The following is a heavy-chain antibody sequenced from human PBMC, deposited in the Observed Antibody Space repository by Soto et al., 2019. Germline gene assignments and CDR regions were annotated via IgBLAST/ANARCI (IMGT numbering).Heavy chain of an antibody. Sequence: EAQVVESGGGLVQPGRSLRLSCVASGFDFGEYAMHWVRQGPGKGLGWVSGISWNSGSRGYGDSVQGRFTISRDNAKNSLYLEMNSLRTEDTALYYCAKDTRRAARGGGMGVWGQGTTVIVSS. CDR3: AKDTRRAARGGGMGV. CDR1: GFDFGEYA. CDR2: ISWNSGSR. V-gene: IGHV3-9*01. J-gene: IGHJ6*02. D-gene: IGHD3-16*01.